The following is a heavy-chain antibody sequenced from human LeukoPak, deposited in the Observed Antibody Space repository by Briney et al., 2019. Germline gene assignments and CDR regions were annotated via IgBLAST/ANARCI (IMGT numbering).Heavy chain of an antibody. V-gene: IGHV4-4*09. CDR1: GASIRPYY. D-gene: IGHD3-16*01. Sequence: PSETLSLTCTVSGASIRPYYWTWIRQPPGKGLEWLGHINFSGNTNYSPSLKSRVTISLDTSKNHFSPNLTSVTAADTAMYYCARPGRRGDHWYFDRWGRGSLVTVSS. CDR2: INFSGNT. CDR3: ARPGRRGDHWYFDR. J-gene: IGHJ2*01.